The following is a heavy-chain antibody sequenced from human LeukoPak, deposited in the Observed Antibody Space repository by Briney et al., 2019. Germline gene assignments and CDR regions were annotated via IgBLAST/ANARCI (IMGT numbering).Heavy chain of an antibody. V-gene: IGHV3-53*01. CDR2: IYSDNT. J-gene: IGHJ4*02. CDR3: ARGDTAMVPGAS. Sequence: GGSLRLSCTVSGFTVSSNSMSCVRQAPGKGLEWVSFIYSDNTHYSDSVKGRFTISRDNSKNTLYLQMNSLRAEDTAVYYCARGDTAMVPGASWGQGTLVTVSS. CDR1: GFTVSSNS. D-gene: IGHD5-18*01.